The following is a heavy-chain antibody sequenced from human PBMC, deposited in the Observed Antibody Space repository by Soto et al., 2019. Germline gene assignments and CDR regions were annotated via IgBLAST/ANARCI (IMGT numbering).Heavy chain of an antibody. CDR3: ARPRGGYLGAFDI. Sequence: QLQLQESGPGLVKPSETLSLTCTVSGGSISSSSGYWGWIRQPPGKGPEWIGSIYYSGTTYYKPSLKSRVTISVDTSKNQFSLKLSSVTAAATAMYYCARPRGGYLGAFDIWGQGTMVTVSS. V-gene: IGHV4-39*01. CDR2: IYYSGTT. CDR1: GGSISSSSGY. D-gene: IGHD3-9*01. J-gene: IGHJ3*02.